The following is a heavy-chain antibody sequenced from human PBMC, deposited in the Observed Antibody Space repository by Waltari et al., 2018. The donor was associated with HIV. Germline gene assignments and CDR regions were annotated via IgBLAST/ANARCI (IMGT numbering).Heavy chain of an antibody. D-gene: IGHD3-16*01. J-gene: IGHJ6*02. V-gene: IGHV3-53*01. CDR2: MNSRGAI. Sequence: GGCLRVHCLASDFRVRTHYMYLLCQGPGKGLKGVAFMNSRGAIFYTESLDGRFAVTRDDPKNTMVLEMTDLKVDDTGIYYCGRELREACSEDLHGNTGLDVWGRGTTVT. CDR1: DFRVRTHY. CDR3: GRELREACSEDLHGNTGLDV.